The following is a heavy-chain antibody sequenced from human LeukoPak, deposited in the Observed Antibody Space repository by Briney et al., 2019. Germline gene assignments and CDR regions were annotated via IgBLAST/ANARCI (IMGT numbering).Heavy chain of an antibody. Sequence: ASVKVSCKASGGTFSSYAISWVRQAPGRGLEWMGGIIPIFGTANYAQKFQGRVTITADESTSTAYMELSSLRSEDTAVYYCARVYQTPLYCSSTSCQGAFDIWGQGTMVTVSS. D-gene: IGHD2-2*01. CDR2: IIPIFGTA. J-gene: IGHJ3*02. V-gene: IGHV1-69*13. CDR3: ARVYQTPLYCSSTSCQGAFDI. CDR1: GGTFSSYA.